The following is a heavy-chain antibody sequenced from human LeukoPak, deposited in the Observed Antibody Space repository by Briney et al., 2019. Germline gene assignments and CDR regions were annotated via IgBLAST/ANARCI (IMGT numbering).Heavy chain of an antibody. D-gene: IGHD2-2*01. V-gene: IGHV4-30-2*01. CDR2: IYHSGST. Sequence: SETLSLTCAVSGGSISSGGYSWSWIRQPPGKGLEWIGYIYHSGSTYYNPSLKSRVTISVDTSKNQFSLKLSSVTAADTAVYYCARDSRYCSSTSCYGRSGFDPWGQGTLVTVSS. CDR1: GGSISSGGYS. J-gene: IGHJ5*02. CDR3: ARDSRYCSSTSCYGRSGFDP.